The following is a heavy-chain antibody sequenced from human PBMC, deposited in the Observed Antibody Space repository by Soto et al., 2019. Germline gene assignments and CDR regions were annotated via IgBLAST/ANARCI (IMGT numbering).Heavy chain of an antibody. D-gene: IGHD6-19*01. J-gene: IGHJ5*02. CDR3: ARVGRIPTGSGWYFCWFDP. CDR2: IYYSGST. Sequence: SETLSLTCTVSGGSISSSSYYWGWIRQPPGKGLEWIGSIYYSGSTYYNPSLKSRVTISVDTSKSQFSLKLSSVTAADTAVYYCARVGRIPTGSGWYFCWFDPWGQGTLVTVSS. CDR1: GGSISSSSYY. V-gene: IGHV4-39*01.